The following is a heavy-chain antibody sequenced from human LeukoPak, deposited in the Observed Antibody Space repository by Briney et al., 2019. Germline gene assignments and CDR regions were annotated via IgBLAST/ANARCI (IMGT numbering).Heavy chain of an antibody. J-gene: IGHJ4*02. D-gene: IGHD4-23*01. CDR2: IRSDGNNK. CDR3: AKTMTTVAHLDY. V-gene: IGHV3-30*02. CDR1: GFTFSSYG. Sequence: GGSLRLSCAASGFTFSSYGMHWVRHAPGKGLEWVAFIRSDGNNKYYADSVKGRFTISKDSSENTLYLQMNSLRAEDTAVYYCAKTMTTVAHLDYWGQGTLVAVSS.